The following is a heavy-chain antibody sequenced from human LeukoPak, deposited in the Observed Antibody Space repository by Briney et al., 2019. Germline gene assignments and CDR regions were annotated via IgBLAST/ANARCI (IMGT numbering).Heavy chain of an antibody. CDR3: ARASRPGGDSSGYDFDY. D-gene: IGHD3-22*01. V-gene: IGHV4-61*02. CDR2: IYTSGST. CDR1: GGSFSSGTHY. J-gene: IGHJ4*02. Sequence: PSETLSLTCTVSGGSFSSGTHYWSWIRQPAGKGLEWIGRIYTSGSTHYNPSLKSRVTISVDTSKNQFSLNLSSVTAADTAVYYCARASRPGGDSSGYDFDYWGQGTLVTVSS.